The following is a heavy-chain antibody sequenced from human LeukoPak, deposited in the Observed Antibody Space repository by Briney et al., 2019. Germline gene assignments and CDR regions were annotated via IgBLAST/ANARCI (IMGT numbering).Heavy chain of an antibody. CDR3: ARNAYGDYGPYYYGMDV. D-gene: IGHD4-17*01. V-gene: IGHV1-69*02. J-gene: IGHJ6*02. CDR1: GGTFSSYT. CDR2: IIPILGIA. Sequence: GASVKVSCKASGGTFSSYTISWVRQAPGQGLEWMGRIIPILGIANYAQKFQGRVTITADKSTSTAYMELSSLRSEDTAVYYCARNAYGDYGPYYYGMDVWGQGTTVTVSS.